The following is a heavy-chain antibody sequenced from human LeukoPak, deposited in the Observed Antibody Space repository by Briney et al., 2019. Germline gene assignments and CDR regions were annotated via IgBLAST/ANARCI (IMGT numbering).Heavy chain of an antibody. Sequence: ASVKVSCKTSGYSFTAFYIHWVRQAPGQGLEWMGWIHPRRGDTNYAQKFQGRVTMTRDTSISTAYLDLSSLRSDDTAVYYCARDGDYGTGSYYRGCIDSWGQGTPVTVSS. CDR3: ARDGDYGTGSYYRGCIDS. D-gene: IGHD3-10*01. CDR2: IHPRRGDT. CDR1: GYSFTAFY. V-gene: IGHV1-2*02. J-gene: IGHJ4*02.